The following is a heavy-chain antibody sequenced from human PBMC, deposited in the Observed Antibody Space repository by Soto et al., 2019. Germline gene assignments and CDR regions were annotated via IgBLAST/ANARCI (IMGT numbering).Heavy chain of an antibody. CDR2: IIPIFGTA. CDR1: GGTFSSYA. J-gene: IGHJ6*02. V-gene: IGHV1-69*12. Sequence: QVQLVQSGAEVKKPGSSVKVSCKASGGTFSSYAISWVRQAPGQGLEWMGGIIPIFGTANYAQKFHGGVTSTADESTSTAYMELSSLRSEDTAVYYCASIRSPYYYYGMDVWGQGTTVTVSS. CDR3: ASIRSPYYYYGMDV.